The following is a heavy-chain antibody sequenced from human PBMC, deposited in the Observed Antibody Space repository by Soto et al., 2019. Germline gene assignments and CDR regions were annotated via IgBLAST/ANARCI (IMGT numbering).Heavy chain of an antibody. Sequence: QVQLVQSGAEVKKPGASVKVSCKASGYTFTSYGISWVRQAPGQGLEWMGWISAYNGNTNYAQKLQGRVTMTTDTSTSTAYMELRSLRSDDTAVYYCARVAMALISYYYYGIDVWGQGTTVTVSS. CDR3: ARVAMALISYYYYGIDV. CDR1: GYTFTSYG. D-gene: IGHD5-18*01. CDR2: ISAYNGNT. J-gene: IGHJ6*02. V-gene: IGHV1-18*01.